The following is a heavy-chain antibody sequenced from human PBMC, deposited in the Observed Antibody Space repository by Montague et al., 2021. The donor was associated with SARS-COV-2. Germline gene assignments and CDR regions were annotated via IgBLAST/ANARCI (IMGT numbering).Heavy chain of an antibody. D-gene: IGHD3-22*01. V-gene: IGHV3-30*04. CDR3: ARDGSGYASNYFYVMDV. CDR2: ISYDGSKK. J-gene: IGHJ6*02. Sequence: SLRLSCAASRFTFNTYTMHWVRQAPGKGLQWVAVISYDGSKKYYIDSVKGRFTIPRDNSRNTLSLQMNSLRSEDSAVYYCARDGSGYASNYFYVMDVWGQGTMVTVSS. CDR1: RFTFNTYT.